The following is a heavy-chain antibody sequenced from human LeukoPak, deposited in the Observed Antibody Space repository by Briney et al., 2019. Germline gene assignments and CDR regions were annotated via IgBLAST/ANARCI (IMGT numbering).Heavy chain of an antibody. CDR1: GYTFTGYY. CDR2: INPNSGGT. V-gene: IGHV1-2*02. Sequence: ASVNVSCKASGYTFTGYYMHWVRQAPGQGLEWMGWINPNSGGTNYAQKFQGRVTMTRDTSISTAYMELSRLRSDDTAVYYCARRAYGDYYYYYYMDVWGKGTTVTISS. J-gene: IGHJ6*03. CDR3: ARRAYGDYYYYYYMDV. D-gene: IGHD4-17*01.